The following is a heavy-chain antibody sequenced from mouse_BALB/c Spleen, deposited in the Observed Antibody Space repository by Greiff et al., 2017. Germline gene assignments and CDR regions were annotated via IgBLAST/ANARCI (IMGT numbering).Heavy chain of an antibody. CDR3: ARNPYYYGSSGGAMDY. CDR2: IWGGGST. CDR1: GFSLSRYS. D-gene: IGHD1-1*01. J-gene: IGHJ4*01. V-gene: IGHV2-6-4*01. Sequence: QVQLKESGPGLVAPSQSLSITCTVSGFSLSRYSVHWVRQPPGKGLEWLGMIWGGGSTDYNSALNSRLSISKDNSKSQVFLKMNSLQTDDTAMYYCARNPYYYGSSGGAMDYWGQGTSVTVSS.